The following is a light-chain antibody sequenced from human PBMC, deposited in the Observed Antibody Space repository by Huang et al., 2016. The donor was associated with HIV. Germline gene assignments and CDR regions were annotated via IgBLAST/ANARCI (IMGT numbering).Light chain of an antibody. CDR3: QQYSSIPPT. Sequence: IQMTQSPSSLSESVGDRVSNSSRASQGISTSLAWYQHKPGKAPRLLVYAASRLASGVPARFSGSGSGTDYTLTISSLQPEDVAIYCCQQYSSIPPTVGQGTKLEIK. V-gene: IGKV1-NL1*01. J-gene: IGKJ2*01. CDR1: QGISTS. CDR2: AAS.